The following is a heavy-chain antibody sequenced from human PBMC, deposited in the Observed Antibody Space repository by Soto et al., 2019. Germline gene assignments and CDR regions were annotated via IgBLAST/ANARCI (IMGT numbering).Heavy chain of an antibody. CDR3: ARLSMVPLRTFDY. CDR1: GGSIRSGDYY. CDR2: IYYTGST. J-gene: IGHJ4*02. V-gene: IGHV4-30-4*01. Sequence: ALETLSLTCTFSGGSIRSGDYYWSWIRQPPGKGLEWIGYIYYTGSTNYNPSLKSRVTISVDTSKNQFSLKLSSVTAADTAVYYCARLSMVPLRTFDYWGQGTLVTVSS. D-gene: IGHD3-10*01.